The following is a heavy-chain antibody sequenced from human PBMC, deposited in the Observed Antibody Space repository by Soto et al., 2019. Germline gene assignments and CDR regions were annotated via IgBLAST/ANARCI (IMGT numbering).Heavy chain of an antibody. Sequence: EVQLVESGGGLVQPGRSLRLSCAASGFTFDDYAMHWVRQPPGKGLEWVSSISWNSGNLGYADSVKGRFTISRDNAKNSLYLQMNSLRGEDTALYCAKGASTTVFAFNDYWGQGTLVTVSS. V-gene: IGHV3-9*01. D-gene: IGHD4-17*01. CDR1: GFTFDDYA. CDR3: AKGASTTVFAFNDY. CDR2: ISWNSGNL. J-gene: IGHJ4*02.